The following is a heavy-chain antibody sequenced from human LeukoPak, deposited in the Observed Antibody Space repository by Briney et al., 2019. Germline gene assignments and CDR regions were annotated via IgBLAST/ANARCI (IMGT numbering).Heavy chain of an antibody. D-gene: IGHD3-3*01. CDR2: ISSTSSYI. CDR1: GFTFDDYA. Sequence: NTGRSLRLSCAASGFTFDDYAMHWVRQAPGKGLEWVSSISSTSSYIYYADSVKGRFTLSRDNAKNSIYLQMDSLRAEDTAVYYCTSRGDFWSGYWAMNVWGQGTTVIVSS. CDR3: TSRGDFWSGYWAMNV. J-gene: IGHJ6*02. V-gene: IGHV3-21*01.